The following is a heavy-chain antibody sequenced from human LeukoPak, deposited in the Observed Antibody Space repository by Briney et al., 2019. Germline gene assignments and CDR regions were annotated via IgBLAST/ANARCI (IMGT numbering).Heavy chain of an antibody. V-gene: IGHV1-18*01. CDR1: GYTFTSYG. J-gene: IGHJ3*02. Sequence: GASVKVSCKASGYTFTSYGISWVRQAPGQGLEWMGWISAYNGNTNYAQKLQGRVTMTTDTSTSTAYMELRSLRSDDTAVYYCARVRYYGSGSYSSGVADAFDIWGQGTMVTVSS. CDR3: ARVRYYGSGSYSSGVADAFDI. D-gene: IGHD3-10*01. CDR2: ISAYNGNT.